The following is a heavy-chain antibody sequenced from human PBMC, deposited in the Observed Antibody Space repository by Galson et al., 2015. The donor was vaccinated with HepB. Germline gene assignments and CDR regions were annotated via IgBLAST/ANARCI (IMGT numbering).Heavy chain of an antibody. D-gene: IGHD2-8*02. V-gene: IGHV3-15*01. J-gene: IGHJ5*02. CDR3: TTDVYYSTYWSWLDP. CDR1: GFPFNNAW. Sequence: SLRLSCAASGFPFNNAWMTWVRQAPGMGLEWVGRIKSKIDGETTDYAAPVKGRFTISRDDSKNRLYPQMNSLKPEDTAVYYCTTDVYYSTYWSWLDPWGQGTLVTVSS. CDR2: IKSKIDGETT.